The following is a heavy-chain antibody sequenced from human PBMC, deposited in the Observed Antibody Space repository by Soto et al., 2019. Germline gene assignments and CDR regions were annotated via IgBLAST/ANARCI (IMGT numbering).Heavy chain of an antibody. CDR2: IYPGDSDT. CDR3: ARPYYDFWSGYPEYFQH. D-gene: IGHD3-3*01. Sequence: GESLKISCKGSGYSFTSYWIGWVRQMPGKGLEWMGIIYPGDSDTRYSPSFQGQVTISADKSISTAYLQWSSLKASDTAMYYCARPYYDFWSGYPEYFQHWGQGTLATVSS. CDR1: GYSFTSYW. J-gene: IGHJ1*01. V-gene: IGHV5-51*01.